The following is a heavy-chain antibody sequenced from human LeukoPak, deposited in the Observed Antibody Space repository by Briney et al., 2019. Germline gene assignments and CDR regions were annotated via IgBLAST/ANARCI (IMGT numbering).Heavy chain of an antibody. CDR2: IYPGDSDT. Sequence: GASLKISCKGSGNSFTSYWIGWVRQMPGKGLEWMGIIYPGDSDTRYSPSFQGQVTISADKSISTAYLQWSSLKASDTAMYYCARLPGIVATIERYFDYWGQGTLVTVSS. V-gene: IGHV5-51*01. CDR1: GNSFTSYW. CDR3: ARLPGIVATIERYFDY. D-gene: IGHD5-12*01. J-gene: IGHJ4*02.